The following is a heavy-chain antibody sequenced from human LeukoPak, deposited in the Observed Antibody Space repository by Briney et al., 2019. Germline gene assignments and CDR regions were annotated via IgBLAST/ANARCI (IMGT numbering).Heavy chain of an antibody. CDR1: GFTFTSYW. V-gene: IGHV3-74*01. Sequence: TGGSLRLSCAASGFTFTSYWMHWVRQAPGKGLVWVSRISYDGKSTNYADSVKGRFTISRDNAKNTLYLQMNSLRAEETAVYYCARGYVYYYDISGHPVFDYWGQGILVTVSS. CDR2: ISYDGKST. D-gene: IGHD3-22*01. J-gene: IGHJ4*02. CDR3: ARGYVYYYDISGHPVFDY.